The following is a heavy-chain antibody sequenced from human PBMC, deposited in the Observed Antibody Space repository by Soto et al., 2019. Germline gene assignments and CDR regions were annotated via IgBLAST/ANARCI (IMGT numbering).Heavy chain of an antibody. Sequence: QVQLVQSGAEVRKPGASVKVSCKASGYTFSTSGMSWLRQAPGQGLEWMGWISTYNSDTNDAPKFQDRVTMTSDTSTSTVYMELRSLRSDDTAVYYCARAGAAPYYYYGMDVWGQGTRVTVSS. V-gene: IGHV1-18*01. CDR3: ARAGAAPYYYYGMDV. D-gene: IGHD2-15*01. J-gene: IGHJ6*02. CDR1: GYTFSTSG. CDR2: ISTYNSDT.